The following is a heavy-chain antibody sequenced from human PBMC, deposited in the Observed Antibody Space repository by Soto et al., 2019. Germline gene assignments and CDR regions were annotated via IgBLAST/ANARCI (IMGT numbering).Heavy chain of an antibody. CDR3: ARGRGYCSSTSCYGPTRFDY. Sequence: SETLSLTCAVDGRSFIGHYWSWIRQPPEKGLEWIGEINHSGSINYNPSLKSRVTISVDTSKNQFSVKLSSVTAADTAVYYCARGRGYCSSTSCYGPTRFDYWGQGTLVTVS. CDR2: INHSGSI. D-gene: IGHD2-2*01. CDR1: GRSFIGHY. J-gene: IGHJ4*02. V-gene: IGHV4-34*01.